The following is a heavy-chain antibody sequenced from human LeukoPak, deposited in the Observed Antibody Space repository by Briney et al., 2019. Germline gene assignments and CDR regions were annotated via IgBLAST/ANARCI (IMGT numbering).Heavy chain of an antibody. J-gene: IGHJ4*02. CDR1: GFTFSNYA. D-gene: IGHD6-19*01. V-gene: IGHV3-23*01. CDR3: AKSRGPSIRWLVQGY. CDR2: ISSSGGST. Sequence: GGSLRLSCAASGFTFSNYAMSWVRQAPGKGLEWVSAISSSGGSTYYADSVKGRFTISRDNSNNTLFLQMNSLRAEDTALYYCAKSRGPSIRWLVQGYWGQGALVTVSS.